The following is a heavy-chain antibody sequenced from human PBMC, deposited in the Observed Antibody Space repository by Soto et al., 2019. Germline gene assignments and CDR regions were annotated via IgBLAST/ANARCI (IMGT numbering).Heavy chain of an antibody. Sequence: SETLSLTCAVSGGSISSGGYSWSWIRQPPGKGLEWIGYIYHSGSTYYNPSLKSRVTISVDRPKNQFSLKLSSVTAADTAVYYCARDNSGFDYWGQATLVTVSS. J-gene: IGHJ4*02. CDR2: IYHSGST. D-gene: IGHD1-20*01. CDR3: ARDNSGFDY. CDR1: GGSISSGGYS. V-gene: IGHV4-30-2*01.